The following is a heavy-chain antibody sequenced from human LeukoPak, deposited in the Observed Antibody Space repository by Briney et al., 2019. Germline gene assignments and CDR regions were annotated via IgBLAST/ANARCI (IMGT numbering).Heavy chain of an antibody. J-gene: IGHJ4*02. CDR1: GFTFSSYG. V-gene: IGHV3-33*08. Sequence: GRSLRLSCAASGFTFSSYGMHWVRQAPGKGLEWVAFIRYDGSNKYYADSVKGRFTISRDNSKNTLYLQMNSLRAEDTAVYYCARREDDSSGYSFDYWGQGTLVTVSS. CDR2: IRYDGSNK. CDR3: ARREDDSSGYSFDY. D-gene: IGHD3-22*01.